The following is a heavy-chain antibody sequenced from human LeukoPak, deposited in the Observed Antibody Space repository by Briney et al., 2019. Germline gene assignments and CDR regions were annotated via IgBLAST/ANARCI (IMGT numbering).Heavy chain of an antibody. CDR1: GGTFSSYA. Sequence: ASVKVSCKASGGTFSSYAMSWVRQAPGQGREGMGGIIAIFGKGNYAQKFQGRVTITADEEKSKDYMELRRLRGGGTAVYYCAREVGYYDSSGTEVDSFDIWGQGTMVTVSS. D-gene: IGHD3-22*01. J-gene: IGHJ3*02. CDR2: IIAIFGKG. V-gene: IGHV1-69*01. CDR3: AREVGYYDSSGTEVDSFDI.